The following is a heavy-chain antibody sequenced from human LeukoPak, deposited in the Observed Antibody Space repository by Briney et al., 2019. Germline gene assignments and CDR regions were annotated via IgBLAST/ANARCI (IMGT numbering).Heavy chain of an antibody. V-gene: IGHV3-30*03. CDR1: GFTFSSYG. CDR3: AREAAVAGCIDY. CDR2: ISYDGTNK. D-gene: IGHD6-19*01. Sequence: GGSLRLSCVASGFTFSSYGMHWVRQAPGKGLEWVAVISYDGTNKYYASSVKGRFTISRDNSKNTLYLQMNSLRAEDTAVYYCAREAAVAGCIDYWGQGTLVTVSS. J-gene: IGHJ4*02.